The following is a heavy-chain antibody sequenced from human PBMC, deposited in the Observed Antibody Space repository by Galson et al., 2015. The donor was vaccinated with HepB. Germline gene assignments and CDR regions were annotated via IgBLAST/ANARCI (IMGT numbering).Heavy chain of an antibody. CDR3: ARDNIVVVVAATPAGDY. CDR1: GYTFTRYG. CDR2: ISAYNGNT. D-gene: IGHD2-15*01. Sequence: SVKVSCKASGYTFTRYGISWVRQAPGQGLEWMGWISAYNGNTNYAQKLQGRVTMTTDTSTSTAYMELRSLRSDDTAVYYCARDNIVVVVAATPAGDYWGQGTLVTVSS. J-gene: IGHJ4*02. V-gene: IGHV1-18*01.